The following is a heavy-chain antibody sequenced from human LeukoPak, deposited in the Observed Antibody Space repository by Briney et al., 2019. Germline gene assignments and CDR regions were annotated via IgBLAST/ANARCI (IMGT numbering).Heavy chain of an antibody. Sequence: SETLSLTCTVSGGSISSSNYYWGWIRQPPGKGLEWIGSIYYSGTTYYNPSLKSRVTISVDTSKNQFSLRLTSVTAADTAVYYCARQTGSGLFILPGGQGTLVTVSS. J-gene: IGHJ4*02. CDR2: IYYSGTT. CDR3: ARQTGSGLFILP. D-gene: IGHD3/OR15-3a*01. V-gene: IGHV4-39*01. CDR1: GGSISSSNYY.